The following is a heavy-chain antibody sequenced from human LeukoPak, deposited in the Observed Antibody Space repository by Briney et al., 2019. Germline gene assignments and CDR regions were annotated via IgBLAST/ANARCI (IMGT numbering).Heavy chain of an antibody. CDR1: GESMIGHY. J-gene: IGHJ4*02. CDR3: ARATASGSGRAYDH. Sequence: SETLSLTCAVYGESMIGHYWTWIRQPPGKRLEWIGEIHHSGGTNSNPSRKNRLTMSIDMSKNQFSLKLKSVTAADTAVYYCARATASGSGRAYDHWAQGNLVPVSS. V-gene: IGHV4-34*01. D-gene: IGHD3-10*01. CDR2: IHHSGGT.